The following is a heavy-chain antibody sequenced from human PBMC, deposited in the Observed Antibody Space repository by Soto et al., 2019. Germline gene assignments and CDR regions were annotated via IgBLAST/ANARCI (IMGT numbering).Heavy chain of an antibody. D-gene: IGHD6-6*01. CDR3: AKGYSSSYYYYGMDV. V-gene: IGHV3-30*18. CDR1: GFTFSSYG. CDR2: ISYDGSNK. J-gene: IGHJ6*02. Sequence: GGSLRLSCAASGFTFSSYGMHWVRQAPGKGLEWVAVISYDGSNKYYADSVKGRFTISRDNSKNTLYQQMNSLRAEDTAVYYCAKGYSSSYYYYGMDVWGQGTTVTVSS.